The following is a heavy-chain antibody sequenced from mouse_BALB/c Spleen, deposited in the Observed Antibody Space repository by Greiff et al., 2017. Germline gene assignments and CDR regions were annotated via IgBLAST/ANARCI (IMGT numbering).Heavy chain of an antibody. V-gene: IGHV14-3*02. CDR3: ARQLGLEDY. Sequence: VHVKQSGAELVKPGASVKLSCTASGFNIKDTYMHWVKQRPEQGLEWIGRIDPANGNTKYDPKFQGKATITADTSSNTAYLQLSSLTSEDTAVYYCARQLGLEDYWGQGTSVTVSS. J-gene: IGHJ4*01. CDR1: GFNIKDTY. D-gene: IGHD3-1*01. CDR2: IDPANGNT.